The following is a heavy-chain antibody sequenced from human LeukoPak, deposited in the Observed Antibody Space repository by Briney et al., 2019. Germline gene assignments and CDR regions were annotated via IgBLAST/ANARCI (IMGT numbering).Heavy chain of an antibody. CDR1: GDTFTGYY. J-gene: IGHJ3*02. CDR2: INPNSGGT. Sequence: ASVKVSCKASGDTFTGYYMHWLRQAPGQGLEWMGRINPNSGGTNYAQKFQGRVTMTRDTSISTAYMELSRLRSDDTAVYYCARGGSFSGTDAFDIWGQGTMVTVSS. CDR3: ARGGSFSGTDAFDI. D-gene: IGHD1-26*01. V-gene: IGHV1-2*02.